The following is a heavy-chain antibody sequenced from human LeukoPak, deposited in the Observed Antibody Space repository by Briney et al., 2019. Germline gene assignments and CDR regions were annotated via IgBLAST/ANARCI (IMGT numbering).Heavy chain of an antibody. CDR3: ARQGELAIDY. CDR1: GGSISSYY. CDR2: IYYSGST. J-gene: IGHJ4*02. V-gene: IGHV4-59*08. Sequence: SETLSLTCTVSGGSISSYYWSWIRQPPGKGLEWIGYIYYSGSTNYNPSLKSRVTISVDTSKNQFSLKLSSVTAADTAVYYCARQGELAIDYWGQGTLVTVSS. D-gene: IGHD1-26*01.